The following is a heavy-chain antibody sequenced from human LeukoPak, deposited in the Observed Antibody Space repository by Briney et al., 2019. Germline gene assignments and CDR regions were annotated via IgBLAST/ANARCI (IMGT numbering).Heavy chain of an antibody. Sequence: GGSLRLSCAASGFSFSNYAMSWVRQGPGKGLEWVSAIGGSIGSTFYTDSVKGRFTISRDNSKNTVYLQINSLTAEDTAVYFCGRDSRWAQPDYWGQGTLVTVSS. V-gene: IGHV3-23*01. CDR1: GFSFSNYA. J-gene: IGHJ4*02. CDR2: IGGSIGST. CDR3: GRDSRWAQPDY. D-gene: IGHD5-24*01.